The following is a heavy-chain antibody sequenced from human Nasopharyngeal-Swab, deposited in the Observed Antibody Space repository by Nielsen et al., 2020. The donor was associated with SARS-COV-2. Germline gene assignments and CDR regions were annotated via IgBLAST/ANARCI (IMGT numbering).Heavy chain of an antibody. Sequence: SETLSLTCAVYGGSFSGYYWSWIRPPPGKGLEWIGEINHSGSTNYNPSLKSRVTISVDTSKNQFSLKLSSVTAADTAVYYCASLAGERRGGYYYYYGMDVWGQGTTVTVSS. V-gene: IGHV4-34*01. J-gene: IGHJ6*02. CDR1: GGSFSGYY. D-gene: IGHD1-1*01. CDR3: ASLAGERRGGYYYYYGMDV. CDR2: INHSGST.